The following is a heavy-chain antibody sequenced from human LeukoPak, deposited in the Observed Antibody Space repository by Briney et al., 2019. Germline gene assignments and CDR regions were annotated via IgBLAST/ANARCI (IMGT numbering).Heavy chain of an antibody. V-gene: IGHV4-59*01. CDR2: IYYSGST. Sequence: KPSETLSLTCTVSGGSISSYYWSWIRQPPGKGLEWIGYIYYSGSTNYNPSLKSRVTISVDTSKNQFSLKLSSVTAADTAVYYCARMLQGFDPWGQGTLVTVSS. CDR3: ARMLQGFDP. J-gene: IGHJ5*02. CDR1: GGSISSYY. D-gene: IGHD3-16*01.